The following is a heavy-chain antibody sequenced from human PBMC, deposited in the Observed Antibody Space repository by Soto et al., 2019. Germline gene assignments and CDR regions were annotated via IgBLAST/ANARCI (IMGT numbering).Heavy chain of an antibody. Sequence: QVQLQESGPGLVKPSETLSLTCAVSGDSISSYYCMWIRQPPGKGLESIGYLYYGRSAIYNPSLKSRVTLSVDTSTNQCSLTLISMTAADTAVYYCALRSMAVVPEYWGQGTLVTVSS. CDR2: LYYGRSA. J-gene: IGHJ4*02. CDR1: GDSISSYY. V-gene: IGHV4-59*01. CDR3: ALRSMAVVPEY. D-gene: IGHD3-22*01.